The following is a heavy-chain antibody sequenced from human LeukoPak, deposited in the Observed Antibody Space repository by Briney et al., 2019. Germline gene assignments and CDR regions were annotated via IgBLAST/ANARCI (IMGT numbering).Heavy chain of an antibody. J-gene: IGHJ6*03. CDR1: DGSFSASY. CDR3: ARHRAYGDYYYYYMDV. D-gene: IGHD4-17*01. V-gene: IGHV4-34*01. CDR2: INHSGST. Sequence: SETLSLTCAVYDGSFSASYWSWIRQPPGKGLEWIGEINHSGSTNYNPSLKSRVTISVDTSKNQLSLKLSSVTAADTAVYYCARHRAYGDYYYYYMDVWGKGTTVTVSS.